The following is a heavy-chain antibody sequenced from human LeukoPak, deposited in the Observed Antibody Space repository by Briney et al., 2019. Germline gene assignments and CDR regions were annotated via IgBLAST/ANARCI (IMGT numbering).Heavy chain of an antibody. CDR2: INPSGDNT. CDR1: GYTFTNYY. CDR3: ARGRTNDFNTFDY. Sequence: GASVKVSCKASGYTFTNYYMHWVRQAPGQGLEWMAIINPSGDNTNYAQKFQGRVTMTRDTPTSTVYTELSSLRSDDTAVYYCARGRTNDFNTFDYWGPGTLVTVSS. D-gene: IGHD1-1*01. V-gene: IGHV1-46*01. J-gene: IGHJ4*02.